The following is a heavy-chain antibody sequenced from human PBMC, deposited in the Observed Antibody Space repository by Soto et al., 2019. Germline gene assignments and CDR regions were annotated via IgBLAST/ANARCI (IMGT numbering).Heavy chain of an antibody. V-gene: IGHV3-21*01. CDR1: GFTFSSYS. Sequence: GGSLRLSCAASGFTFSSYSMNWVRQAPGKGLEWVSSISSSSSYIYYADSVKGRFTISRDNAKNSLYLQMNSLRAEDTAVYYCASDLYARSYFDYWGQGTLVTVSS. D-gene: IGHD4-17*01. CDR3: ASDLYARSYFDY. J-gene: IGHJ4*02. CDR2: ISSSSSYI.